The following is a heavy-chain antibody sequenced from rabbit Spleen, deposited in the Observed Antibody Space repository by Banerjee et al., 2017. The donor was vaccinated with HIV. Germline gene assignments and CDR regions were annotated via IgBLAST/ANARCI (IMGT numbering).Heavy chain of an antibody. Sequence: QEQLVESGGGLVQPEGSLTLTCTASGFSFNSDYDMCWVRQAPGKGLEWIGYIDPLFHNTYYASWVNGRFTISSHNAQKTLYLQLNSLTAADTATYFCARDSNDWCFDVWGPGTLVTVS. J-gene: IGHJ6*01. CDR2: IDPLFHNT. D-gene: IGHD4-1*01. CDR3: ARDSNDWCFDV. V-gene: IGHV1S43*01. CDR1: GFSFNSDYD.